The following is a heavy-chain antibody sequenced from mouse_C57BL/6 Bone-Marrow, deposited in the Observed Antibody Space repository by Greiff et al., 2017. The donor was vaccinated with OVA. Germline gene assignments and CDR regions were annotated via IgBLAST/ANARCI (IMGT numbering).Heavy chain of an antibody. CDR1: GYTFTSYD. D-gene: IGHD1-1*01. CDR2: IYPRDGST. Sequence: QVQLQQSGPELVKPGASVKLSCKASGYTFTSYDINWVKQRPGQGREWIGWIYPRDGSTKYNEKFKGKATLTVDTSSSTAYMELHSLTSEDSAVYFCARSRYYGSSYPHWYFDVWGTGTTVTVSS. J-gene: IGHJ1*03. CDR3: ARSRYYGSSYPHWYFDV. V-gene: IGHV1-85*01.